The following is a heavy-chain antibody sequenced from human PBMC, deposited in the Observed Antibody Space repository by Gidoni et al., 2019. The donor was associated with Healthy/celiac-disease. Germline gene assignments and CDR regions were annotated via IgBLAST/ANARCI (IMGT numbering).Heavy chain of an antibody. V-gene: IGHV1-24*01. CDR2: FDPEDGET. Sequence: QVQLVQSGAEVKKPRSSVKVPCKVSGYTLTELSMHWVRQATGKGLEWMGGFDPEDGETIYAQKCQGRVTMTEDTSTDTAYMELSSLRSEDTAVYYCATVASGSLGEFDYWGQGPLVTVSS. D-gene: IGHD1-26*01. CDR1: GYTLTELS. J-gene: IGHJ4*02. CDR3: ATVASGSLGEFDY.